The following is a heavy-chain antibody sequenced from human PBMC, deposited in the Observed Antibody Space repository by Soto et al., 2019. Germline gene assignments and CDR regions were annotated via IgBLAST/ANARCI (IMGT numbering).Heavy chain of an antibody. CDR2: IYYSGST. Sequence: SETLSLTCTVSGGSISSYYWSWIRQPLGKGLEWIGYIYYSGSTNYNPSLKSRVTISVDTSKNQFSLKLSSVTAADTAVYYCARDLPTVTTGYYYYYMDVWGKGTSVTVSS. V-gene: IGHV4-59*01. CDR1: GGSISSYY. J-gene: IGHJ6*03. D-gene: IGHD4-17*01. CDR3: ARDLPTVTTGYYYYYMDV.